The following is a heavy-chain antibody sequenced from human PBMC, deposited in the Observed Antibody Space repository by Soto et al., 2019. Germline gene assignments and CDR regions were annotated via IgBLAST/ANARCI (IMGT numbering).Heavy chain of an antibody. CDR2: INPNNGDT. CDR1: GYTFTGYY. Sequence: ASVKVSCKASGYTFTGYYMHWVRQAPGQGLEWMGWINPNNGDTNYAQKFQVRVTMTRDTSISTAYMELSRLGFDDTAVYYCARARVYYFDSSGYDYWGQGTLVTVSS. V-gene: IGHV1-2*02. J-gene: IGHJ4*02. D-gene: IGHD3-22*01. CDR3: ARARVYYFDSSGYDY.